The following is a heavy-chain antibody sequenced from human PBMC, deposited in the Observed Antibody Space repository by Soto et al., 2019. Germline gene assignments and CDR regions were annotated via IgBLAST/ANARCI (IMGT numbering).Heavy chain of an antibody. V-gene: IGHV4-59*01. CDR2: IYYSGST. CDR3: ARVIAARFIDY. D-gene: IGHD6-6*01. Sequence: SETLSLTCTVSGGSISSYYWILVRQPPGKGLEWIGYIYYSGSTNYNPSLKSRVTISVDTSKNQFSLKLSSVTAADTAVYYCARVIAARFIDYWGQGTLVTVSS. CDR1: GGSISSYY. J-gene: IGHJ4*02.